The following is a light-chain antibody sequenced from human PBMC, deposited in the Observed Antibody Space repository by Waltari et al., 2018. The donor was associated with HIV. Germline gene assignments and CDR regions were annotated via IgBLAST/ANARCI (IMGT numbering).Light chain of an antibody. J-gene: IGLJ2*01. Sequence: QSVLIQPPSASGTPGQRVTISCSGRRSNIGSNSVNWYQQFPGTAPKLLIFGNGGRPSGVPDRLSGSKSGTSASLVINGLQPEDEADYYCSAWDDNLNALFGGGTKLTVL. V-gene: IGLV1-44*01. CDR2: GNG. CDR3: SAWDDNLNAL. CDR1: RSNIGSNS.